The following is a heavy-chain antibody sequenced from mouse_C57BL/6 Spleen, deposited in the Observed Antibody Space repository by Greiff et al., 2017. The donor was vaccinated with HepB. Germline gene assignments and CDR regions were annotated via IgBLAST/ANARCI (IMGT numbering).Heavy chain of an antibody. Sequence: VQLQQPGAELVKPGASVKLSCKASGYTFTSYWMHWVKQRPGQGLEWIGMIHPNSGSTNYNEKFKSKATLTVDKSSSTAYMQLSSLTSEDSAVYYCAREAYYYGSTECMDDWGQGTSVTVSS. V-gene: IGHV1-64*01. D-gene: IGHD1-1*01. CDR2: IHPNSGST. J-gene: IGHJ4*01. CDR3: AREAYYYGSTECMDD. CDR1: GYTFTSYW.